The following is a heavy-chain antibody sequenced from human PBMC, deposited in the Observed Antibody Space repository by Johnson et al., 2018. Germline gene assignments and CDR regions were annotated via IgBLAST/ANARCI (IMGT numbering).Heavy chain of an antibody. CDR1: GFTFSNYA. J-gene: IGHJ3*01. D-gene: IGHD3-16*01. CDR3: AKRRGTPSTLFDAFDV. CDR2: IRVTGRRT. V-gene: IGHV3-23*04. Sequence: VQLVESGGGLVQPGGSLRLSCVASGFTFSNYAMSWVRQAPGKGLEWVSGIRVTGRRTYYADSVQGRFPISRDNSKNTMYLQMNSLRAEDTAVYYCAKRRGTPSTLFDAFDVWGQGTTVTVSP.